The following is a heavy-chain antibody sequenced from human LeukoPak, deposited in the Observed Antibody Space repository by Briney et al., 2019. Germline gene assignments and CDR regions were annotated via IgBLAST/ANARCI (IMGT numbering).Heavy chain of an antibody. CDR3: ARDGRWINYYDGSAPL. CDR1: GFIFSTYE. CDR2: ISYNGCSI. J-gene: IGHJ4*02. D-gene: IGHD3-22*01. V-gene: IGHV3-48*03. Sequence: PGGSLRLSCGASGFIFSTYEMNWVRQAPGKGLEWLSYISYNGCSIYYADSVKGRFTISRDNAKNSLYLQMNSLTVEDTAVYYCARDGRWINYYDGSAPLWGQGTLVTVSS.